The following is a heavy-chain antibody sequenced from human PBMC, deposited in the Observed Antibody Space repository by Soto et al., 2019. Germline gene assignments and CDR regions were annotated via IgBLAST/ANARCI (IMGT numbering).Heavy chain of an antibody. J-gene: IGHJ4*02. Sequence: QVQLQESGPGLVKPSETLSLTCTVSGGSLSGYYWSWIRQPPGKGLEWIGYIYYSGSTIYNPSLXSXVXXSVDTSKNQFSLKLTSVTAADTAVYYCARASDFDNWGQGTLVTVSS. CDR3: ARASDFDN. CDR1: GGSLSGYY. V-gene: IGHV4-59*01. CDR2: IYYSGST.